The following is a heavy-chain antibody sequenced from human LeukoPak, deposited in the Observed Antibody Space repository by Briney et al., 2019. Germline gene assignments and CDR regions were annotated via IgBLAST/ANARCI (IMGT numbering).Heavy chain of an antibody. CDR3: ARAGSHWHYVY. Sequence: PWGSLRLSCAASGFTFSSYAMHWVRQAPGKGLEWVAVISYDGSNKYYADSVKGRFTISRDNSKNTLYLQMNSLRVEDTAVYYCARAGSHWHYVYWGQGTAVTVSS. CDR1: GFTFSSYA. V-gene: IGHV3-30-3*01. CDR2: ISYDGSNK. J-gene: IGHJ4*02. D-gene: IGHD3-10*01.